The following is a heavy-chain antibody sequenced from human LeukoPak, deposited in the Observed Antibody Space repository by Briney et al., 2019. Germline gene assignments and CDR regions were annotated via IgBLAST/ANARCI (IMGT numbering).Heavy chain of an antibody. D-gene: IGHD3-22*01. J-gene: IGHJ4*02. V-gene: IGHV3-30*02. CDR1: GLTFSMPA. CDR3: AKSGPAYYYDSSGYWVGY. CDR2: IQNDGNSK. Sequence: GGSLRLSCAASGLTFSMPAMDWVRQAPGKGLEWVAFIQNDGNSKNYADSVKGRFTISRDNSKNTLYLQMNSLRAEDTAVYYCAKSGPAYYYDSSGYWVGYWGQGTLVTVSS.